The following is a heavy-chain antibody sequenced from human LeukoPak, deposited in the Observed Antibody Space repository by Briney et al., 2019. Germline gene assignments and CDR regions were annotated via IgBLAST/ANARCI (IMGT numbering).Heavy chain of an antibody. D-gene: IGHD1-26*01. Sequence: PGGSLRLSCAASGFTLSTYWMNWVRQAPGRGLEWVAHINKDGSEKYYVDSLKGGLTKDNDNNCQYLQMNSLRAEDTAVYYCARVGKEGISQHMDVWGKGTTVTVSS. V-gene: IGHV3-7*01. CDR3: ARVGKEGISQHMDV. CDR1: GFTLSTYW. CDR2: INKDGSEK. J-gene: IGHJ6*03.